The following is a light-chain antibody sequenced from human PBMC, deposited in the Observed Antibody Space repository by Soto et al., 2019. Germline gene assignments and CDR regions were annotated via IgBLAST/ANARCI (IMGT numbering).Light chain of an antibody. V-gene: IGKV1-5*03. Sequence: DIQMTQSPSTLSASVGDRVTITCRASQDISTWLAWYQQKPGKAPKLLIYRTTTLESGVPSRFAGSGSGTVFTLTISSLQSDDFASYYCQQYDSYWATLGQGTKVEV. CDR3: QQYDSYWAT. CDR2: RTT. J-gene: IGKJ1*01. CDR1: QDISTW.